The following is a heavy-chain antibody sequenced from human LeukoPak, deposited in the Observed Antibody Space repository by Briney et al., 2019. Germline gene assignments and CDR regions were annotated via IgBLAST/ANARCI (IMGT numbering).Heavy chain of an antibody. CDR2: IIPNSGGT. CDR1: GYTFTGYY. CDR3: ARLLNSYGIVGYYYYMDV. D-gene: IGHD5-18*01. J-gene: IGHJ6*03. V-gene: IGHV1-2*02. Sequence: GASVKVSCKASGYTFTGYYMHWVRQAPGQGLEWMGWIIPNSGGTNYAQKFQGRVTMTRDTSISTAYMELSRLRSDDTAVYYCARLLNSYGIVGYYYYMDVWGKGTTVTVSS.